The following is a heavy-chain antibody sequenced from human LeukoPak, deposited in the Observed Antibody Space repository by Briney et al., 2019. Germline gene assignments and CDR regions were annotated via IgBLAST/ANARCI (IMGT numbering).Heavy chain of an antibody. Sequence: PGGSLRLSCAASGFTFSSYSMNWVRQAPGKGLEWVSSISSSSGYIYYADSVKGRFTISRDNAKNSLYLQMNSLRAEDTAVYYCARDYYDSSGYYLYFEYWGQGTLVTVSS. CDR1: GFTFSSYS. D-gene: IGHD3-22*01. CDR2: ISSSSGYI. CDR3: ARDYYDSSGYYLYFEY. V-gene: IGHV3-21*01. J-gene: IGHJ4*02.